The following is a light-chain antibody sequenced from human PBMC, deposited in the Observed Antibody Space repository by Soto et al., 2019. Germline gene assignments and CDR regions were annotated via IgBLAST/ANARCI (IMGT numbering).Light chain of an antibody. Sequence: QSVLTQPPSVSGAPGQRVNMSCTGSSSNIGAGYDVHWYQHLPGGAPKLLIFPNTNRPSGVPDRFSASRSGTSASLAIAGLQAEDEADYYCQSYDSSLGPYLFGTGTKVTVL. CDR3: QSYDSSLGPYL. CDR1: SSNIGAGYD. CDR2: PNT. V-gene: IGLV1-40*01. J-gene: IGLJ1*01.